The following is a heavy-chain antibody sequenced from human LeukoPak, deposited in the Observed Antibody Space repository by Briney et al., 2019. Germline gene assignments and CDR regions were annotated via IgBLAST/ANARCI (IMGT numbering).Heavy chain of an antibody. V-gene: IGHV3-23*01. D-gene: IGHD3-10*01. CDR2: ISGDGVST. Sequence: GGTLRLSCAASGFTFSNYDFSWVRQAPGKGLEWVSSISGDGVSTFYVDSVKGRFTISRDNSKNTLYLQMKSLRAEDTAVYYCAKNPSGFFYYYYMDVWGKGTTVTVSS. CDR1: GFTFSNYD. CDR3: AKNPSGFFYYYYMDV. J-gene: IGHJ6*03.